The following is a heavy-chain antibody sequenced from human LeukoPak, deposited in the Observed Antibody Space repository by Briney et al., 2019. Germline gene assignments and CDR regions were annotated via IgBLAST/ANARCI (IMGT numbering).Heavy chain of an antibody. D-gene: IGHD6-13*01. J-gene: IGHJ4*02. CDR3: ARTSSSSWYFDY. CDR2: IIPIFGTA. Sequence: QAXXXGLXWMGGIIPIFGTANYAQKFQGRVTITADESTSTAYMELSSLRSEDTAVYYCARTSSSSWYFDYWGQGTLVTVSS. V-gene: IGHV1-69*01.